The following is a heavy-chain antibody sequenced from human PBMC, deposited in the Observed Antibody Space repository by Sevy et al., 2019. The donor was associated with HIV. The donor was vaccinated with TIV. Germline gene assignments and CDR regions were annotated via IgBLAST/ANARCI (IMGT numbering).Heavy chain of an antibody. D-gene: IGHD5-12*01. CDR1: GGSVSSGSYY. CDR2: IYYSGST. J-gene: IGHJ4*02. Sequence: SETRSLTCTVSGGSVSSGSYYWSWIRQPPGKGLEWIGYIYYSGSTNYNPSLKSRVTISVDTSKNQFSLKLSSVTAADTAVYYCARGIKWLRSDRLDYWGQGTLVTVSS. CDR3: ARGIKWLRSDRLDY. V-gene: IGHV4-61*01.